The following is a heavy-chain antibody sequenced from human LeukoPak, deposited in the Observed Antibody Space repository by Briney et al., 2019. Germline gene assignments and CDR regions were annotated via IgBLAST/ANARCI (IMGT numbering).Heavy chain of an antibody. Sequence: SETLSLTCTVSGGSINSYYWGWIRQPPGKGLEWIGSIYYSGSTYYNPSLKSRVTISVDTSKNQFSLKLSSVTAADTAVYYCARESGRVATVRTRDYYYYMDVWGKGTTVTVSS. CDR3: ARESGRVATVRTRDYYYYMDV. D-gene: IGHD4-11*01. CDR1: GGSINSYY. J-gene: IGHJ6*03. CDR2: IYYSGST. V-gene: IGHV4-39*07.